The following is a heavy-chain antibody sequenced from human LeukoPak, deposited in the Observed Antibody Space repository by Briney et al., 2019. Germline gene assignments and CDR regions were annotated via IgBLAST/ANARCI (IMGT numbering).Heavy chain of an antibody. CDR3: ARVVHETGTGSAFDI. CDR1: GYTYTGYY. Sequence: ASVKVSCKASGYTYTGYYMHWVRQAPGQGLEWMGIINPSGGSTSYAQKFQGRVTMTRDTSTSTVYMELSSLRSEDTAVYYCARVVHETGTGSAFDIWGQGTMVTVSS. V-gene: IGHV1-46*01. CDR2: INPSGGST. D-gene: IGHD1-14*01. J-gene: IGHJ3*02.